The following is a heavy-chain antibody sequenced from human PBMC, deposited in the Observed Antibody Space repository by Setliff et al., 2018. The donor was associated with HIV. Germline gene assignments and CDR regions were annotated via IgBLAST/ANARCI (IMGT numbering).Heavy chain of an antibody. CDR1: GGTFSSYG. V-gene: IGHV1-69*13. Sequence: SVKVSCKASGGTFSSYGVNWVRQAPGQGLEWMGGIFPFFGSANYAQKFQGRVTITADVSTSTIHMELSSLTSEDTAVYYCARGADGDYRYYMDVWGRGTTVTVSS. J-gene: IGHJ6*03. CDR3: ARGADGDYRYYMDV. CDR2: IFPFFGSA. D-gene: IGHD4-17*01.